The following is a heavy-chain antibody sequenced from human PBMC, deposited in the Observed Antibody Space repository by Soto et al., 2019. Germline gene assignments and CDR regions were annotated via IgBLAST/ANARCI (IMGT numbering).Heavy chain of an antibody. CDR2: IKPDNGNT. CDR3: ATPYDSGFDP. J-gene: IGHJ5*02. Sequence: QLQLVQSGGEVKKPGASVRVSCEAYGYPFSKYGISWIRQAPGQGLEWMGWIKPDNGNTDYAQKFQGTVTMTTDTSSNTAYMELRSLRSDDTAVYYCATPYDSGFDPWGQGTLVSVSS. V-gene: IGHV1-18*04. D-gene: IGHD5-12*01. CDR1: GYPFSKYG.